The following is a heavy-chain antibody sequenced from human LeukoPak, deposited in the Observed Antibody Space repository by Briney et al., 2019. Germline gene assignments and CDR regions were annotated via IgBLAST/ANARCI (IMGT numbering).Heavy chain of an antibody. CDR2: INSDGSST. CDR1: GFTFSSYW. D-gene: IGHD3-3*01. CDR3: AREQANSYYDFWSGQNSLLDY. J-gene: IGHJ4*02. V-gene: IGHV3-74*01. Sequence: AGGSLRLSCAASGFTFSSYWMHWVRQAPGKGLLWVSRINSDGSSTSYADSVKGRFTISRDNAKNTLYLQMNSLRAEDTAVYYCAREQANSYYDFWSGQNSLLDYWGQGTLVTASS.